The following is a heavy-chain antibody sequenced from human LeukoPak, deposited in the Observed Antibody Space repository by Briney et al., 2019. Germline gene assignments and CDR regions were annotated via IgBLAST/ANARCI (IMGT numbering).Heavy chain of an antibody. D-gene: IGHD2-8*01. Sequence: ASVKVSCKASGYTFTSYDINWVRQATGQGLEWMGWMNPNSGNTGYAQKFQGRVTMTRNTSISTAYMELSSLRSEDTAVYYCARGGIVLMVYAGYYSMDVWGKGTTVTVSS. CDR3: ARGGIVLMVYAGYYSMDV. CDR1: GYTFTSYD. V-gene: IGHV1-8*01. CDR2: MNPNSGNT. J-gene: IGHJ6*03.